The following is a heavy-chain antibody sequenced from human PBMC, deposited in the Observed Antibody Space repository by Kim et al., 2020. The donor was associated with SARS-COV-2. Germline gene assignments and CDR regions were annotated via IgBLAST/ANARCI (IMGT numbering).Heavy chain of an antibody. Sequence: ASVKVSCKASGYTFTGYYMHWVRQAPGQGLEWMGRINPNSGGTNYAQKFQGRVTMTRDTSISTAYMELSRLRSDDTAVYYCASSGSGTPSPLDYWGEGTLVTVSS. D-gene: IGHD5-12*01. CDR2: INPNSGGT. J-gene: IGHJ4*02. CDR1: GYTFTGYY. V-gene: IGHV1-2*06. CDR3: ASSGSGTPSPLDY.